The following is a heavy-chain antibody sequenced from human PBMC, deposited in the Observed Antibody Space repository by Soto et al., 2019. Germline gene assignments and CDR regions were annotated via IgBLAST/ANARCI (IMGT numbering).Heavy chain of an antibody. J-gene: IGHJ1*01. V-gene: IGHV2-5*02. CDR1: GFSLSTSGVG. Sequence: QITLKESGPTLVKPTQTLTLTCTFSGFSLSTSGVGVGWIRQPPGKALEWLALIYWDDDKRYSPSLKSRLTITKDTSKNQVVLTMTNMDPVDTATYYCALIPVTYVDYVGVRRAEYFQHWGQGTLVTVSS. CDR2: IYWDDDK. CDR3: ALIPVTYVDYVGVRRAEYFQH. D-gene: IGHD4-17*01.